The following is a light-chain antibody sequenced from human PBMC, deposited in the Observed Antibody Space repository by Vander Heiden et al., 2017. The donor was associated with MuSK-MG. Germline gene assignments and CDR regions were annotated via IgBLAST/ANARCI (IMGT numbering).Light chain of an antibody. CDR1: QSVGGN. CDR3: QHYSNWPPCS. CDR2: GAS. Sequence: DIVMTPSPATLSVSPGERATPSCRASQSVGGNLAWYQQKPGQAPRLLIYGASTSATGIPARFSGSGSGTEFTLTISSLQSEDFAVYYCQHYSNWPPCSFGQGTKLEIK. J-gene: IGKJ2*04. V-gene: IGKV3-15*01.